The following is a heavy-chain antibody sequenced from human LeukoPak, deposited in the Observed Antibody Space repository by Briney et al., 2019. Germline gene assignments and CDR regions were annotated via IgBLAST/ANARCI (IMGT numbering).Heavy chain of an antibody. CDR2: IYTSGST. CDR3: ASRIMGGSGSQSGAFDI. D-gene: IGHD3-10*01. Sequence: SETLSLTCTVSGGSISSGSYYWSWIRQPAGKGLEWIGRIYTSGSTNYNPSLKSRVTISVDTSKNQFSLKLSSVTAADTAVYYCASRIMGGSGSQSGAFDIWGQGTMVTVSS. J-gene: IGHJ3*02. CDR1: GGSISSGSYY. V-gene: IGHV4-61*02.